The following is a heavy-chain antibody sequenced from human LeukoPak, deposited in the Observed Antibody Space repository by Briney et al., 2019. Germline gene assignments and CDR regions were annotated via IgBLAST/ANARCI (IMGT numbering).Heavy chain of an antibody. D-gene: IGHD6-13*01. J-gene: IGHJ6*02. V-gene: IGHV5-51*01. CDR2: IYPGDSDT. CDR1: GYSFTTYW. CDR3: ARAHSSSWYRGYYYYYGMDV. Sequence: PGESLKISCRVSGYSFTTYWIGWVRQMPGKGLEWMGIIYPGDSDTRYSPSFQGQVTISADKSISTAYLQWSSLKASDTAMYYCARAHSSSWYRGYYYYYGMDVWGQGTTVTVSS.